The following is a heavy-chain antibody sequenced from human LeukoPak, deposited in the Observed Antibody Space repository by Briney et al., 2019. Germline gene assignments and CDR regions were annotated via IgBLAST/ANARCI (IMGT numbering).Heavy chain of an antibody. J-gene: IGHJ4*02. CDR2: IYYSGST. Sequence: SETLSLTCAVSGGSISSYYWSWIRQPPGKGLEWIGYIYYSGSTSYNPSLKGRVTISVDTSKNQFSLKLSSVTAADTAVYYCARSDQLLSFDYWGQGTLVTVSS. CDR1: GGSISSYY. CDR3: ARSDQLLSFDY. V-gene: IGHV4-59*08. D-gene: IGHD2-2*01.